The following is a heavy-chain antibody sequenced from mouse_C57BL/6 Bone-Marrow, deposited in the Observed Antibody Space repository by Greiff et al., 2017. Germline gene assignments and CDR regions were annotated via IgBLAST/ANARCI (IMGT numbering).Heavy chain of an antibody. CDR2: INYDGSST. J-gene: IGHJ1*03. Sequence: EVMLVESEGGLVQPGSSMKLSCTASGFTFSDYYMAWVRQVPEKGLEWVANINYDGSSTYYLDSLKSRFIISRDNAKNILYLQMSSLKSEDTATYYCARALTTVVADWYFDVWGTGTTVTVSS. D-gene: IGHD1-1*01. V-gene: IGHV5-16*01. CDR3: ARALTTVVADWYFDV. CDR1: GFTFSDYY.